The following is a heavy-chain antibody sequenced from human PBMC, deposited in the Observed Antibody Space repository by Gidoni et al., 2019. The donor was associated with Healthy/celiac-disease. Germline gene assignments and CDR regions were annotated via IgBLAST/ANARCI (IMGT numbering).Heavy chain of an antibody. D-gene: IGHD2-2*01. CDR2: ISYDGSNK. CDR3: ARAYNPGEYQPEQYYYYYYGMDV. CDR1: GFTFSSYA. J-gene: IGHJ6*02. Sequence: QVQLVESGGGVVQPGRSLSISCAASGFTFSSYAMHWVRQAPGKGLEWVAVISYDGSNKYYADSVKGRFTISRDNSKNTLYLQMNSLRAEDTAVYYCARAYNPGEYQPEQYYYYYYGMDVWGQGTTVTVSS. V-gene: IGHV3-30-3*01.